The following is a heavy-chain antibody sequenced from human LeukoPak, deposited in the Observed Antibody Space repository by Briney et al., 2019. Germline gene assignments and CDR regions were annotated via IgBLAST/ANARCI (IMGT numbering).Heavy chain of an antibody. CDR3: ARTTVRGYSYVGFDY. Sequence: ASVKVSCKASGYTFTSYAMHWVRQAPGRRLEWMGWINAGNGSTKYSQKFQGRVTITRDTSASTAYMELSSLRSEDTAVYYCARTTVRGYSYVGFDYWGQGTLVTVSS. CDR1: GYTFTSYA. D-gene: IGHD5-18*01. V-gene: IGHV1-3*01. J-gene: IGHJ4*02. CDR2: INAGNGST.